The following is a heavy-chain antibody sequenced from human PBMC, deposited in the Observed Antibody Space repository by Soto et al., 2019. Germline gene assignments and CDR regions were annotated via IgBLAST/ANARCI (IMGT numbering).Heavy chain of an antibody. V-gene: IGHV4-59*12. CDR3: ARDKITGLFDY. Sequence: SETLSLTCTVSGGSISSYFWSWIRQPPGTGLEWIGYIYYSGSTNYNPSLKSRVTISVDTSKNQFSLKLTSVTAADTAVYYCARDKITGLFDYWGQGTLVTVSS. CDR2: IYYSGST. CDR1: GGSISSYF. J-gene: IGHJ4*02. D-gene: IGHD2-8*02.